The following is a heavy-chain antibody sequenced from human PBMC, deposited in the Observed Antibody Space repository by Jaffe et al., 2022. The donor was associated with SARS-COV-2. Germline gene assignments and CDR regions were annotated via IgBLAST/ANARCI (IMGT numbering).Heavy chain of an antibody. J-gene: IGHJ6*02. Sequence: QVQLVESGGGVVQPGRSLRLSCAASGFTFSSYGMHWVRQAPGKGLEWVAVIWYDGSNKYYADSVKGRFTISRDNSKNTLYLQMNSLRAEDTAVYYCARDGEGYCSSTSCYKFGDGMDVWGQGTTVTVSS. CDR2: IWYDGSNK. V-gene: IGHV3-33*01. D-gene: IGHD2-2*02. CDR3: ARDGEGYCSSTSCYKFGDGMDV. CDR1: GFTFSSYG.